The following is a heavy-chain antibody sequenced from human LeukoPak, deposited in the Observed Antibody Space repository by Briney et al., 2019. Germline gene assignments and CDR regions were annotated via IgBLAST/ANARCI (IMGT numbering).Heavy chain of an antibody. CDR1: GFTFSSYG. CDR3: AKVACSITSCYLTDY. Sequence: GGSLRLSCAASGFTFSSYGMHWVRQAPGKGLEWVAFIRYDGSTKYYADSVKGRFTISRDSSKNTLFLQMDSLRAEDTAVYYCAKVACSITSCYLTDYWGQGTMVTVSS. D-gene: IGHD2-2*01. V-gene: IGHV3-30*02. J-gene: IGHJ4*02. CDR2: IRYDGSTK.